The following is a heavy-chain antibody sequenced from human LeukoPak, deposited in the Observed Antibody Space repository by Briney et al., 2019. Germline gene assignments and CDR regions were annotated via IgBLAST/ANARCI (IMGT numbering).Heavy chain of an antibody. D-gene: IGHD5-12*01. V-gene: IGHV4-34*01. CDR1: GGSLSGYS. CDR2: INHSGST. CDR3: ARRTVKWLRSANFDY. Sequence: SSETLSLTCAVSGGSLSGYSLSWIRQPPGKGLEWIGEINHSGSTNYNPSLKSRVTISVDTSKNQFSLKLSSVTAADTAVYYCARRTVKWLRSANFDYWGQGTLVTVSS. J-gene: IGHJ4*02.